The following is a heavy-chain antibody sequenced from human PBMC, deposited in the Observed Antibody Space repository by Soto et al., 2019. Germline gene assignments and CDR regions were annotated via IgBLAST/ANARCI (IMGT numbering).Heavy chain of an antibody. CDR1: GYTVTSYD. CDR2: MHPNSGNT. Sequence: QVQLVQSGDEVKKPGASVKVSCKASGYTVTSYDINWVRHATGQGLEWMGWMHPNSGNTGYAQKFQGRVTMTRNTSISTAYMELSSLRSEDTAVYYCAREKTSYGMDVWGQGTTVTVSS. CDR3: AREKTSYGMDV. V-gene: IGHV1-8*01. J-gene: IGHJ6*02.